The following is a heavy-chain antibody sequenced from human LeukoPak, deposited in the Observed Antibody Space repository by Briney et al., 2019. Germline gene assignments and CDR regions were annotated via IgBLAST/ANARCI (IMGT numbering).Heavy chain of an antibody. V-gene: IGHV4-59*01. D-gene: IGHD3-9*01. CDR2: IYYSGST. CDR1: GGSLSSYY. Sequence: SETLSLTCTVSGGSLSSYYWSWIRQPPGKGLEWIGYIYYSGSTNYNPSLKSRVTISVDTSKNQFSLKLSSVTAADTAVYYCARELRYSSGFQHWGQGTLVTVSS. J-gene: IGHJ1*01. CDR3: ARELRYSSGFQH.